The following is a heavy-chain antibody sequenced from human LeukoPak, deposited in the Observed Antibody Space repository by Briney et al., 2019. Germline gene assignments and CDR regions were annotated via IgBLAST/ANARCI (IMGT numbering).Heavy chain of an antibody. CDR3: ATGGYSYGSYYFDY. CDR2: IYYSGST. D-gene: IGHD5-18*01. J-gene: IGHJ4*02. Sequence: SETLSLTCTVSGGSISSYYWSWIRQPPGKGLEWIGYIYYSGSTNYNPSLKSRVTISVDTSKNQFSLKLSSVTAADTAVYYCATGGYSYGSYYFDYWGQGTLVTVSS. V-gene: IGHV4-59*01. CDR1: GGSISSYY.